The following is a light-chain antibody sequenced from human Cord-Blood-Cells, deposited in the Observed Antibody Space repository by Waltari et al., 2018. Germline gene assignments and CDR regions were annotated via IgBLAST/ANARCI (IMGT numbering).Light chain of an antibody. Sequence: EIVMTQSPATLSVSPGESATLSCRASQRVSSNLAWYQQKPGQAPRLLIYGASTRATGIPARFSGSGSGTEFTLTISSLQSEDFAGYYCQQYNNWPPWTFGQGTKVEIK. CDR3: QQYNNWPPWT. CDR1: QRVSSN. J-gene: IGKJ1*01. V-gene: IGKV3-15*01. CDR2: GAS.